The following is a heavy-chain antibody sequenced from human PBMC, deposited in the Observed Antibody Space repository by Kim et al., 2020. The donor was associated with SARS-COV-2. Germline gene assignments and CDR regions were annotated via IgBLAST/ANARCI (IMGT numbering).Heavy chain of an antibody. D-gene: IGHD6-13*01. CDR1: GFTFSSYA. Sequence: GGSLRLSCAASGFTFSSYAMSWVRQAPGKGLEWVSVISGSGDSTYYVDSVKGRFTISRDNAKNRLYLQMSSLRADAPADYYGAKVGTKAIGAAGNRPFD. J-gene: IGHJ4*01. CDR3: AKVGTKAIGAAGNRPFD. CDR2: ISGSGDST. V-gene: IGHV3-23*01.